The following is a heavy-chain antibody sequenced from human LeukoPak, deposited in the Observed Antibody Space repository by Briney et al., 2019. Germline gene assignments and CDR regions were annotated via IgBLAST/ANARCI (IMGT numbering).Heavy chain of an antibody. CDR2: ISAYNGNT. CDR1: GYTFTSYG. Sequence: ASVKVSCKASGYTFTSYGISWVRQAPGQGLEWMGWISAYNGNTNYAQKLQGRVTMTTDTSTSTAYMELRSLRSDDTAVYYCARDPNPRGSYFLDYWGQGTLVTVSS. V-gene: IGHV1-18*01. J-gene: IGHJ4*02. D-gene: IGHD1-26*01. CDR3: ARDPNPRGSYFLDY.